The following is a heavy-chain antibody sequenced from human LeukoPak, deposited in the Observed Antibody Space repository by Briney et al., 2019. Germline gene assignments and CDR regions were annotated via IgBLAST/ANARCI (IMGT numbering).Heavy chain of an antibody. J-gene: IGHJ4*02. CDR2: ISWNSGSI. CDR3: AKSRFYYDSSGPVDY. Sequence: PGGPLRLSCAASGFTFDDYAMHWVRQAPGKGLEWVSGISWNSGSIVYADSVKGRFTISRDNAKNSLYLQMNSLRAEDMALYYCAKSRFYYDSSGPVDYWGQGTLVTVSS. V-gene: IGHV3-9*03. CDR1: GFTFDDYA. D-gene: IGHD3-22*01.